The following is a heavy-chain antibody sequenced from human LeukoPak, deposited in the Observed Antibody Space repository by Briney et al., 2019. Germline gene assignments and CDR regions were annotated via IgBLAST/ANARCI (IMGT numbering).Heavy chain of an antibody. Sequence: SETLSLTCAAYGGSFSGYYWSWIRQPPGKGLEWIGEINHSGSTNYNPSLKSRVTISVDTSKNQFSLKLSSVTAADTAVYYCARVSSRFLEWLLYRSYAFDIWGQGTMVTVSS. CDR3: ARVSSRFLEWLLYRSYAFDI. D-gene: IGHD3-3*01. CDR2: INHSGST. CDR1: GGSFSGYY. V-gene: IGHV4-34*01. J-gene: IGHJ3*02.